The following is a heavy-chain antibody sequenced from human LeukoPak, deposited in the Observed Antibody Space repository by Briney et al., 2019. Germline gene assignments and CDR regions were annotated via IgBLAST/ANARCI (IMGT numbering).Heavy chain of an antibody. Sequence: SETLSLTCTLAGGSISSSSYSWGWIRHPPGKGLEWIGNIHYSGSTYYNPSLESRVTISVDTSKNQFSLKLNSVTVADTAVYYCARRGSSGHYMDVWGKGTTVTVSS. D-gene: IGHD6-19*01. CDR1: GGSISSSSYS. J-gene: IGHJ6*03. CDR3: ARRGSSGHYMDV. CDR2: IHYSGST. V-gene: IGHV4-39*01.